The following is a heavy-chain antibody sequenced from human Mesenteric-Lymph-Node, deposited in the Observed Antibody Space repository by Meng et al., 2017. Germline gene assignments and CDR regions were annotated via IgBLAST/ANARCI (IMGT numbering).Heavy chain of an antibody. D-gene: IGHD1-26*01. V-gene: IGHV3-74*01. Sequence: LVGVYGGVLIRAGGSLRLACEASRYTFRNYWMNWVRQVPGKGLVCVSYINNDGSGTGYADSVKGRFTISRDKSKNTLYLEMSSLRAEDTAVYYCAKHLSGSYTFDYWGQGTLVTVSS. CDR1: RYTFRNYW. CDR3: AKHLSGSYTFDY. J-gene: IGHJ4*02. CDR2: INNDGSGT.